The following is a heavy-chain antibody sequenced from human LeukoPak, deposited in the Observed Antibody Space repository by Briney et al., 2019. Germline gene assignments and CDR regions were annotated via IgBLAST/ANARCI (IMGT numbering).Heavy chain of an antibody. CDR2: INPSGGST. J-gene: IGHJ4*02. CDR3: ARLPLLGGDYATAYGKHFDY. V-gene: IGHV1-46*01. D-gene: IGHD4-17*01. CDR1: GYTFTSYY. Sequence: ASVKVSCKASGYTFTSYYMHWVRQAPGQGLEWMGIINPSGGSTSYAQKFQGRVTMTRDTSTSTVYMELSSLRSKDTAVYYCARLPLLGGDYATAYGKHFDYWGQGTLVTVSS.